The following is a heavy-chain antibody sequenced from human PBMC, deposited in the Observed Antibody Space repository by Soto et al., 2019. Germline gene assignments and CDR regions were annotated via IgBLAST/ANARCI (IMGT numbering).Heavy chain of an antibody. D-gene: IGHD2-21*02. CDR2: IYYSGST. CDR1: DVSVSSGSYY. V-gene: IGHV4-61*01. Sequence: QVQLQESGPGLVKPSETLSLTCTVSDVSVSSGSYYWIWIRQPPVKGLEWMGYIYYSGSTNYNPPRNRRVTISVDTTKNEFALKLISLTVADTAVYYCAISIIHCGCACTNFAYWGQGTLVTVSS. CDR3: AISIIHCGCACTNFAY. J-gene: IGHJ4*02.